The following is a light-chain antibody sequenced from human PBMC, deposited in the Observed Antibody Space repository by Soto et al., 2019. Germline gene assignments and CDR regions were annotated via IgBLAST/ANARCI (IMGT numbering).Light chain of an antibody. CDR3: QQYNNWPPLT. J-gene: IGKJ4*01. CDR2: DAS. V-gene: IGKV3D-15*01. CDR1: QTVRNN. Sequence: EFVLTQSPGTLSLSPGERATLSCRASQTVRNNYLAWYQQKPGQAPRLLIYDASSRATGIPPRFSGSGSGTEFTLTINSLQSEDFAVYYCQQYNNWPPLTFGGGTKVDIK.